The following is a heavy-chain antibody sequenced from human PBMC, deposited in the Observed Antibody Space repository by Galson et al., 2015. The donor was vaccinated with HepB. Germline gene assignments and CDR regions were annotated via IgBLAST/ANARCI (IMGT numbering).Heavy chain of an antibody. D-gene: IGHD6-19*01. CDR2: IYSGGST. CDR3: ARAESSGPHYYYGMDV. V-gene: IGHV3-53*01. J-gene: IGHJ6*02. CDR1: GFTVSSNY. Sequence: SLRLSCAASGFTVSSNYMSWVRQAPGKGLEWVSVIYSGGSTYYADSVKGRFTISRDNSKNTLYLQMNSLRAEDTAVYYCARAESSGPHYYYGMDVWGQGTTATVSS.